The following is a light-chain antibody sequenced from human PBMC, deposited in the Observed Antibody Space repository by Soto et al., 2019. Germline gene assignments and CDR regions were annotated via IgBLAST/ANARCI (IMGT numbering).Light chain of an antibody. CDR2: FDA. J-gene: IGLJ1*01. CDR3: SAWDDSLNAHV. CDR1: SSNIGKNG. V-gene: IGLV1-36*01. Sequence: QSVLTQPPSVSDAPSHRVTIFCSGNSSNIGKNGVNWYQQPPGKAPKLLIYFDALLPSGISDRFSGSRSGTAASLAISGRQSEDEADYYCSAWDDSLNAHVFGTGTKVTVL.